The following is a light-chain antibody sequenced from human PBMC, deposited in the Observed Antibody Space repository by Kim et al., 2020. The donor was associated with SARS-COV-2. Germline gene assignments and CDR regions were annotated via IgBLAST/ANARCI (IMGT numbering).Light chain of an antibody. Sequence: SPGERAPLSCRASQSLGSSYSAWYQQKPGQAPRLLIYAASTRATGIPDRFTGSGSGTDFTLTISRLEPEDFAVYYCQQYASAPWTFGPGTKVDIK. CDR3: QQYASAPWT. J-gene: IGKJ1*01. V-gene: IGKV3-20*01. CDR1: QSLGSSY. CDR2: AAS.